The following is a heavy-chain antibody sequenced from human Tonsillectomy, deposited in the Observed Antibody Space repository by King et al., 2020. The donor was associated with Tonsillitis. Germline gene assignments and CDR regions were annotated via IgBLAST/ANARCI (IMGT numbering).Heavy chain of an antibody. D-gene: IGHD3-22*01. CDR3: ARANYYDSSGDYPYYFDY. V-gene: IGHV3-21*01. Sequence: VQLVESGGGLVKPGGSLRLSCAASGFTLSRHSMNWVRQAPGKGLEWVSSISIRSSYIYYADSLKGRFTISRDNAKNSLYLQMSSLRAEDTAVYYCARANYYDSSGDYPYYFDYWGQGTLVTVSS. CDR2: ISIRSSYI. J-gene: IGHJ4*02. CDR1: GFTLSRHS.